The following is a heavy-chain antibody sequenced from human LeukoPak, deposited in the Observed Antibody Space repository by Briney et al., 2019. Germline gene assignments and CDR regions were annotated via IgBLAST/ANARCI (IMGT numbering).Heavy chain of an antibody. CDR2: ISTRSDYI. CDR1: QFTFSDYT. V-gene: IGHV3-21*01. CDR3: ARPPSITNPYYGMDV. Sequence: KPGGSLRLSCAASQFTFSDYTMNWVRRAPGKGLEWVSSISTRSDYIYYAESVKGRFTISRDNAKNSLYLQMNSLRAEDTAVYYCARPPSITNPYYGMDVWGQGTTVTVSS. J-gene: IGHJ6*02. D-gene: IGHD3-3*01.